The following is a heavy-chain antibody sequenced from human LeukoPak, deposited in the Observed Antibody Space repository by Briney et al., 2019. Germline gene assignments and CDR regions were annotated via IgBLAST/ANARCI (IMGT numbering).Heavy chain of an antibody. CDR1: GYTFTGYY. V-gene: IGHV1-8*03. Sequence: ASVKVSCKASGYTFTGYYMHWVRQAPGQGLEWMGWISAYNGNTGYAQKFQGRVTITRNTSISTAYMELSSLRSEDTAVYYCARGMDSPSTWYRMVRYYYYYYMDVWGKGTTVTVSS. CDR3: ARGMDSPSTWYRMVRYYYYYYMDV. D-gene: IGHD6-13*01. CDR2: ISAYNGNT. J-gene: IGHJ6*03.